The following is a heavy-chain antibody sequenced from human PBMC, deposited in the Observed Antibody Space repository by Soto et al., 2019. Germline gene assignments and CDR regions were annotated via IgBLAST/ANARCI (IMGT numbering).Heavy chain of an antibody. Sequence: QVQLVESGGGVVQPGRSLRLTCTASGLSISGYSVEWVRQAPGKGLEWVSVISLDGRNEYYADSVKGRFTISRDDSKKTVFLQMNSLRVEDTAVYFCARVGHGYSNVGGVDNWGQGTLVTVSS. CDR2: ISLDGRNE. D-gene: IGHD5-18*01. J-gene: IGHJ4*02. CDR1: GLSISGYS. CDR3: ARVGHGYSNVGGVDN. V-gene: IGHV3-30*04.